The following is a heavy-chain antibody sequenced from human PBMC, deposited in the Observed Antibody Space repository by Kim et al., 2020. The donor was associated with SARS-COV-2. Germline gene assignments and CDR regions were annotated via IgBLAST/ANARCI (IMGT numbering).Heavy chain of an antibody. J-gene: IGHJ4*02. D-gene: IGHD1-1*01. CDR3: AREGTGAPSLDY. V-gene: IGHV1-2*02. Sequence: NYAQKFQGRVTMTRDTSISTAYMELSRLRSDDTAVYYCAREGTGAPSLDYWGQGTLVTVSS.